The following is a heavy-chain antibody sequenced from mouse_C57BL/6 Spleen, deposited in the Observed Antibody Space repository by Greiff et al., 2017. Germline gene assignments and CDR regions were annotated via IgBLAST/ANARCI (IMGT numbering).Heavy chain of an antibody. CDR1: GYAFSSSW. CDR2: IYPGDGDT. D-gene: IGHD3-3*01. CDR3: ARGDLLGYFDY. J-gene: IGHJ2*01. V-gene: IGHV1-82*01. Sequence: QVQLKESGPELVKPGASVKISCKASGYAFSSSWMNWVKQRPGKGLEWIGRIYPGDGDTNYNGKFKGKATLTADKSSSTAYMQLSSLTSEDSAVDFCARGDLLGYFDYWGQGTTLTVSS.